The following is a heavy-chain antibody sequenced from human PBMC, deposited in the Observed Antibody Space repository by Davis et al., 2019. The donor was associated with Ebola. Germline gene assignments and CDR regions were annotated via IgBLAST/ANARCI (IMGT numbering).Heavy chain of an antibody. D-gene: IGHD3-3*01. CDR2: INHSGST. CDR1: GGSFSGYY. Sequence: SETLSLTCAVYGGSFSGYYWNWIRQPPGKGLEWIGEINHSGSTNYNPSLKSRVTISVDTSKNQFSLKLSSVTAADTAVYYCARGLPFWSGYSGIWMTTAKNWFDPWGQGTLVTVSS. CDR3: ARGLPFWSGYSGIWMTTAKNWFDP. J-gene: IGHJ5*02. V-gene: IGHV4-34*01.